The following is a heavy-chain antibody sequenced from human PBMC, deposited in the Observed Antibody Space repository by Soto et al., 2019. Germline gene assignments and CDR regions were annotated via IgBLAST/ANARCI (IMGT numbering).Heavy chain of an antibody. V-gene: IGHV3-33*01. Sequence: GGSLRLSCAAAGFTFSSYGIHWVRPAPGKGLEWVAVIWYDGSNKYYADSVKGRFTISRDNSKNTLYLQMNSLRAEDTAVYYCAREGGSYYGNYFDYWGQGTLVTVSS. CDR3: AREGGSYYGNYFDY. CDR2: IWYDGSNK. CDR1: GFTFSSYG. J-gene: IGHJ4*02. D-gene: IGHD1-26*01.